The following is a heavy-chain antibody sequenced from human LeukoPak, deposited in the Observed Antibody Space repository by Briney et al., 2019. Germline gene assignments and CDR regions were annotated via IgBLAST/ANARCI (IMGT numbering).Heavy chain of an antibody. V-gene: IGHV1-2*06. Sequence: GASVKVSCKASGYSFADYYMHWVRQAPAQGLEGMGRINPKRGGTNYAQKVQGRVTLTRDMSISTAHMELSRLTSDDTAVYYCALLWFGELWTKDYWGQGTLVTVSS. CDR3: ALLWFGELWTKDY. CDR1: GYSFADYY. D-gene: IGHD3-10*01. J-gene: IGHJ4*02. CDR2: INPKRGGT.